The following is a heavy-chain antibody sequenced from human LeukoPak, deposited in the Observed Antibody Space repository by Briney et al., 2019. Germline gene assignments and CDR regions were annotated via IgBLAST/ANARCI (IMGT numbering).Heavy chain of an antibody. Sequence: SETLSLTCAVSGYSISSSNWWGWIRQPPGKGLEWIGYIYYSGSTYYNPSLKSRVTMSVDTSKSQFSLKLSSVTAVDTAVYYCARTLTPYCSGGSCYGKSAFDIWGQGTMVTVSS. J-gene: IGHJ3*02. V-gene: IGHV4-28*01. CDR2: IYYSGST. CDR1: GYSISSSNW. CDR3: ARTLTPYCSGGSCYGKSAFDI. D-gene: IGHD2-15*01.